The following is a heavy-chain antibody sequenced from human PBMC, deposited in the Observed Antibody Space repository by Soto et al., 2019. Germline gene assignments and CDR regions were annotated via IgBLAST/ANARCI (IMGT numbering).Heavy chain of an antibody. D-gene: IGHD6-19*01. Sequence: VGSLRLSCAASGFVFSTSWMGWVRQAPGKGLEWVANIKPDGSEKNYVDSVKGRFTMSRDNARNSLYLQMNSLRGEDTAVYYCARSQWLAYDAFDIWGQGTMVTVSS. CDR3: ARSQWLAYDAFDI. CDR2: IKPDGSEK. V-gene: IGHV3-7*03. CDR1: GFVFSTSW. J-gene: IGHJ3*02.